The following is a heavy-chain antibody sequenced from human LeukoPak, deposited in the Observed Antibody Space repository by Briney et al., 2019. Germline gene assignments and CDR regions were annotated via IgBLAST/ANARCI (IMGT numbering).Heavy chain of an antibody. CDR2: ISGSGGST. CDR1: GFTFSNNW. D-gene: IGHD3-22*01. J-gene: IGHJ4*02. Sequence: PGGSLRLSCAASGFTFSNNWMSWVRKAPGRGLEWVSAISGSGGSTYYADSVKGRFTISRDNSKNTLYLQMNSLRAEDTAVYDCATSSRASSGYSSLWGQGTLVTVSS. V-gene: IGHV3-23*01. CDR3: ATSSRASSGYSSL.